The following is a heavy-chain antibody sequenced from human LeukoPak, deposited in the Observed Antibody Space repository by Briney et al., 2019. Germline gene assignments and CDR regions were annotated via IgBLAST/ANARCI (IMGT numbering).Heavy chain of an antibody. CDR1: GFTFSSYS. D-gene: IGHD3-3*01. CDR3: ARNDFWSGYGPTDY. Sequence: GGSLRLSCVASGFTFSSYSMNWVRQAPGKGPEWVSSISTGSTYIFYADSVKGRFTISRDNAKNSLYLQMNSLRAEDTAVYYCARNDFWSGYGPTDYWGQGTLVTVSS. V-gene: IGHV3-21*06. J-gene: IGHJ4*02. CDR2: ISTGSTYI.